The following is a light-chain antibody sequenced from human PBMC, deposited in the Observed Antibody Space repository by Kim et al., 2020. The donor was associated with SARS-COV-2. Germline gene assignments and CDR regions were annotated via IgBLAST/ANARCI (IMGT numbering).Light chain of an antibody. Sequence: DIQMTQSPSTLSASVGDRVTITCRASQSISNWLAWYQQKPGKAPKLLIYKASNLESGVPSRFSGSGSGTRFTLTINSLQPDDFATYYCQQYNSYSTFGQGTKLEIK. CDR2: KAS. V-gene: IGKV1-5*03. CDR1: QSISNW. J-gene: IGKJ2*01. CDR3: QQYNSYST.